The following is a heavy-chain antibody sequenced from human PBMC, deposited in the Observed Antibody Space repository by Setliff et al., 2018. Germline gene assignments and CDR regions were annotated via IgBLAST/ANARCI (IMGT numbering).Heavy chain of an antibody. CDR2: IYPDGNS. D-gene: IGHD2-8*01. V-gene: IGHV4-4*02. CDR3: AVGYCTPKCYAGFDY. J-gene: IGHJ4*02. CDR1: GVSINSLSW. Sequence: SETLSLTCAVSGVSINSLSWWSWVRQSPGKGLEWIGEIYPDGNSNFNPSVHYSPSLKGRVSLSLDTSTNKFSLRLASMTAADTAVYYCAVGYCTPKCYAGFDYWGQGTLVTVSS.